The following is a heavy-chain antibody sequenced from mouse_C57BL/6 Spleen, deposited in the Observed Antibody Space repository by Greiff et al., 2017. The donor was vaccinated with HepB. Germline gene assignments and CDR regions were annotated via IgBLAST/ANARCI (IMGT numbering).Heavy chain of an antibody. CDR3: ARDGSLYAMDY. V-gene: IGHV5-4*01. CDR1: GFTFSSYA. Sequence: EVKLQESGGGLVKPGGSLKLSCAASGFTFSSYAMSWVRQTPEKRLEWVATISDGGSYTYYPDNVKGRFTISRDNAKNNLYLQMSHLKSEDTAMYYCARDGSLYAMDYWGQGTSVTVSS. CDR2: ISDGGSYT. J-gene: IGHJ4*01. D-gene: IGHD4-1*01.